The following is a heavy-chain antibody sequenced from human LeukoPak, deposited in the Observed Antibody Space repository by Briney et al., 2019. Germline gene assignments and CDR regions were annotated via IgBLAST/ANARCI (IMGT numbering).Heavy chain of an antibody. CDR3: AKVRTYDILTGYQL. D-gene: IGHD3-9*01. V-gene: IGHV3-30-3*01. CDR1: GFTLSSYA. J-gene: IGHJ4*02. Sequence: GRSLRLSCAASGFTLSSYAMHWVRQAPGKGLEWVAVISYDGSNKYYADSVQGRFTISRDNSKNTLYLQMNSLRAEDTAVYYCAKVRTYDILTGYQLGGQGTLVTVSS. CDR2: ISYDGSNK.